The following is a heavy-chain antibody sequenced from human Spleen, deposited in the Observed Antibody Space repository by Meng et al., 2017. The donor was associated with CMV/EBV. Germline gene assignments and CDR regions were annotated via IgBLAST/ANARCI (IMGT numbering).Heavy chain of an antibody. V-gene: IGHV3-66*02. Sequence: GESLKISCAASGFTFINYSKRWVRQAPGKGLEWVSVIYSGGSTYYADSVKGRFTISRDNSKNTLYLQMNSLRAEDTAVYYCARGPPSLTTYYYYGMDVWGQGTTVTVSS. CDR2: IYSGGST. D-gene: IGHD4/OR15-4a*01. J-gene: IGHJ6*02. CDR3: ARGPPSLTTYYYYGMDV. CDR1: GFTFINYS.